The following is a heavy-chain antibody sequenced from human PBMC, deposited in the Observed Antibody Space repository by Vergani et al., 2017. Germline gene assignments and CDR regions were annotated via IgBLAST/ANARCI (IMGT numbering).Heavy chain of an antibody. V-gene: IGHV3-9*01. Sequence: EVQLVESGGGLVQPGRSLRLSCAASGFTFDDYAMHWVRQAPGKGLEWVSGISWNSGSIDYADSVKGRFTISRDNAKNSLYLQMNSLRAEDTAVYYCAKGVGIRYFDYWGQGTLVTVSS. D-gene: IGHD3-3*01. CDR2: ISWNSGSI. CDR3: AKGVGIRYFDY. CDR1: GFTFDDYA. J-gene: IGHJ4*02.